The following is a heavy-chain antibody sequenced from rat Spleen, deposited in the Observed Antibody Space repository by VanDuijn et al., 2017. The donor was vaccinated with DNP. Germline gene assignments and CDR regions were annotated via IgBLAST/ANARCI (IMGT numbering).Heavy chain of an antibody. Sequence: EVLLQESGPGLVKPSQSLSLTCSVTGFSITNNFKWTWIRKFPGDKLEWMGYVTNAGSTDYNPSLKSRFSITRDTSKNQFFLQVTSVRNEDTATYYCAIQLGVFDYWGQGVMVTVSS. V-gene: IGHV3-3*01. CDR1: GFSITNNFK. J-gene: IGHJ2*01. CDR2: VTNAGST. CDR3: AIQLGVFDY. D-gene: IGHD5-1*01.